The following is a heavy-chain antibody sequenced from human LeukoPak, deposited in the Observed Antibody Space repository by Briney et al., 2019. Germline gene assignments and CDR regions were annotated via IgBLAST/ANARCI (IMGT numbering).Heavy chain of an antibody. CDR2: ISYDGSNK. CDR3: AKDSLGGRNYFDY. Sequence: PGGSLRLSCAASGFTFSSYGMHWVRQAPGKGLEWVAIISYDGSNKYYADSVKGRFTISRDNSKNTLYLQMNSLRAEDTAVYYCAKDSLGGRNYFDYWRQGTLVTVSS. CDR1: GFTFSSYG. V-gene: IGHV3-30*18. J-gene: IGHJ4*02. D-gene: IGHD1-26*01.